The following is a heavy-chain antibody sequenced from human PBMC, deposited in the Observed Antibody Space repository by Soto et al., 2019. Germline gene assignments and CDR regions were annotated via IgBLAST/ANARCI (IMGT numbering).Heavy chain of an antibody. D-gene: IGHD6-13*01. Sequence: SLRLSCAASGFTFDDYAMHWVRQAPGKGLEWVSGISWNSGSIGYADSVKGRFTISRDNAKNSLYLQMNSLRAEDTALYYCAKDMYSSPSSNYFDYWGQGTLVTVSS. V-gene: IGHV3-9*01. CDR3: AKDMYSSPSSNYFDY. J-gene: IGHJ4*02. CDR1: GFTFDDYA. CDR2: ISWNSGSI.